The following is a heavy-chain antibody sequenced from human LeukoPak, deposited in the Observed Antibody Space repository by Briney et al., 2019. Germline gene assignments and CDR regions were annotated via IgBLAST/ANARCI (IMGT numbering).Heavy chain of an antibody. CDR1: GLTFTNAW. J-gene: IGHJ4*02. CDR3: TTHSYSSGWY. Sequence: KPGGSLRLSCAASGLTFTNAWMSWVRQAPGKGLEWVGRIKSKIDGGTTDYTAPVKGRFTISRDDSKDTLYLQMNSLKTEDTAFYYCTTHSYSSGWYWGQGTLVTVSS. V-gene: IGHV3-15*01. D-gene: IGHD6-19*01. CDR2: IKSKIDGGTT.